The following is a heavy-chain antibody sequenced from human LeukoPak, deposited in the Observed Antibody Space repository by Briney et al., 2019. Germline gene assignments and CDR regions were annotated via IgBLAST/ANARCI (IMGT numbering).Heavy chain of an antibody. Sequence: ASVKVSRKASGYTFTSYAMHWVRQAPGQRLEWMGWINAGNGNTKYSQKFQGRVTITRDTSASTAYMELSSLRSEDTAVYYCARVGDYYGSGSYYNGDSFDPWGQGTLVTVSS. D-gene: IGHD3-10*01. CDR1: GYTFTSYA. CDR3: ARVGDYYGSGSYYNGDSFDP. J-gene: IGHJ5*02. CDR2: INAGNGNT. V-gene: IGHV1-3*01.